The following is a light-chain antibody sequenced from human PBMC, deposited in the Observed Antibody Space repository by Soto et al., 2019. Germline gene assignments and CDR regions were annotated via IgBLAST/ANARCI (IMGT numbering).Light chain of an antibody. CDR2: DVS. CDR3: SSYTSRSTLV. J-gene: IGLJ2*01. CDR1: SSDVGGYNS. V-gene: IGLV2-14*01. Sequence: QSVLTQPASVSGSPGQSLTISCTGTSSDVGGYNSVSWYQQHPGKAPKLMIYDVSNRPSGVSNRFSGSKSGNTASLTISGLQAEDEADYYCSSYTSRSTLVFGGGTKLTVL.